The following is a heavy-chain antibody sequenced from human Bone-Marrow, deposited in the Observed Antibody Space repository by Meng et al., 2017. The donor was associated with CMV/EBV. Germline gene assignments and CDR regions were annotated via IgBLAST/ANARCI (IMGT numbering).Heavy chain of an antibody. CDR3: AREGKTTRLAFDI. CDR2: IIPILGIA. CDR1: GGTFSSYA. V-gene: IGHV1-69*04. D-gene: IGHD1-1*01. Sequence: SVKVSCKASGGTFSSYAISWVRQAPGQGLEWMGRIIPILGIANYAQKFQGRVTITADKSTSTAYMELSSLRSEDTAVYYCAREGKTTRLAFDIWGQGTMVTVSS. J-gene: IGHJ3*02.